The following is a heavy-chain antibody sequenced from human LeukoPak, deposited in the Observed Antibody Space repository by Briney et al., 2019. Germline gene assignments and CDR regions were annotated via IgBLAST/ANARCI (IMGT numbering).Heavy chain of an antibody. V-gene: IGHV3-7*01. CDR3: ARDADVGVYLDY. CDR2: IKEDGSEK. Sequence: PGGSLRLSCAGSGFMFSNYWMTWVRQAPGKGLEWVANIKEDGSEKYYVDSMKGRFTISRDNAKNSLYLQMNSLRAEDTAVYYCARDADVGVYLDYWGQGTLVTVSS. CDR1: GFMFSNYW. D-gene: IGHD2-8*01. J-gene: IGHJ4*02.